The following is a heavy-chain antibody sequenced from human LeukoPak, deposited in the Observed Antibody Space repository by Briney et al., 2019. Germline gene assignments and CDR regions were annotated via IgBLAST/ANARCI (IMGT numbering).Heavy chain of an antibody. J-gene: IGHJ4*02. CDR1: GGSFSGYY. Sequence: PSETLSLTCAVYGGSFSGYYWSWIRQPPGRGLEWIGEINHSGSTNYNPSLKSRVTISVDTSKNQFSLKLSSVTAADTAVYYCARGPRWAPSSWYSQSRFDYWGQGTLVTVSS. CDR3: ARGPRWAPSSWYSQSRFDY. V-gene: IGHV4-34*01. CDR2: INHSGST. D-gene: IGHD6-13*01.